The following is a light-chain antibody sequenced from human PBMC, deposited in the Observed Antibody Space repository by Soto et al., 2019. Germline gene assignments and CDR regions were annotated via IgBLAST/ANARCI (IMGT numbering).Light chain of an antibody. J-gene: IGKJ1*01. CDR2: GAS. Sequence: IVMTHSPATLSVSPGEGATLSCRASQSVSSKLAWYQQKPGQAPRLLIYGASTRATGIPARFSGSGSGTEFTLTISRLEPEDFAVYFCQQHRTFGQGTKVDIK. CDR1: QSVSSK. CDR3: QQHRT. V-gene: IGKV3-15*01.